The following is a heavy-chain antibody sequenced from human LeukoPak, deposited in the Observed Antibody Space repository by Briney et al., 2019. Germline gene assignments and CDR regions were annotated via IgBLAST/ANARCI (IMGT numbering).Heavy chain of an antibody. CDR1: GGSFSGYY. D-gene: IGHD2-2*01. CDR2: INHSGST. V-gene: IGHV4-34*01. J-gene: IGHJ5*02. CDR3: ARRPPGYCSSTSCQGNRFDP. Sequence: PSETLSLTCAVYGGSFSGYYWSWIRQPPGKGLEWIGEINHSGSTNYNPSLKSRVTISVDTSKNQFSLKLSSVTAADTAVYYCARRPPGYCSSTSCQGNRFDPWGQGTLVTVSS.